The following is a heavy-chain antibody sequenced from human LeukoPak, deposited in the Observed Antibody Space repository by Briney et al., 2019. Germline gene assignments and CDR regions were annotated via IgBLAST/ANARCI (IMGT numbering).Heavy chain of an antibody. V-gene: IGHV2-5*02. CDR1: GFSLSTNGVG. D-gene: IGHD4-23*01. CDR3: ARRSGNYRYNYLDY. J-gene: IGHJ4*02. CDR2: IYWDDDK. Sequence: KLSGPTLVNPTQTLTLTCTFSGFSLSTNGVGVGWIRQPPGKALEWLALIYWDDDKRYSPSLKSRLTITKDTSKSQVVLTMTNMDPVDTATYYCARRSGNYRYNYLDYWGQGTLVIVSS.